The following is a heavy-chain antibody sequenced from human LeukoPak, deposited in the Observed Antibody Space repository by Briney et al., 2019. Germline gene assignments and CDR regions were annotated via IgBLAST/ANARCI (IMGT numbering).Heavy chain of an antibody. Sequence: SETLSLTCAVYGGSFSGYYWNWIRQSPGKGLEWIGEIHHSGSTYYNPSLKSRVTISVDTSKNQFSLKLSSVTAADTAVYYCASRSTYYYGSGSYYWSYWGQGTLVTVSS. D-gene: IGHD3-10*01. CDR2: IHHSGST. CDR3: ASRSTYYYGSGSYYWSY. V-gene: IGHV4-34*01. CDR1: GGSFSGYY. J-gene: IGHJ4*02.